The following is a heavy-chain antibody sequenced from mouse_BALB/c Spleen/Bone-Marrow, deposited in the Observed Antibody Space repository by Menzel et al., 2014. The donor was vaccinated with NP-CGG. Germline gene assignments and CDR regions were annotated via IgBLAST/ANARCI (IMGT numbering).Heavy chain of an antibody. J-gene: IGHJ4*01. CDR3: TRQYGNYYAMDY. Sequence: VQGVESGAELVRPGVSVKISCKGSGYTFSDYVMHWVKQSHAKSLEWIGVISPYYGDVTYNQNFKDKATMTVDKSSSTAYMQLSSPTSEDSAVYYCTRQYGNYYAMDYWGQGTSVTVSS. V-gene: IGHV1-67*01. CDR1: GYTFSDYV. CDR2: ISPYYGDV. D-gene: IGHD2-10*02.